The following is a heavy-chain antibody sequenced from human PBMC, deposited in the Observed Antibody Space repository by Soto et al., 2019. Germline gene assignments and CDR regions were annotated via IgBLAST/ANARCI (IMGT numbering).Heavy chain of an antibody. CDR3: ARDAVAGFYYYYGMDV. V-gene: IGHV3-13*04. CDR1: WFTFGNFG. CDR2: IGTAGDT. Sequence: GLLRHPCAASWFTFGNFGMRWVRQTKRKGLEWVSAIGTAGDTYYPGPVKGRFTISRDNAKDSLYLQMNSLRVEDTAVYYCARDAVAGFYYYYGMDVWGQGTTVTVSS. D-gene: IGHD6-19*01. J-gene: IGHJ6*02.